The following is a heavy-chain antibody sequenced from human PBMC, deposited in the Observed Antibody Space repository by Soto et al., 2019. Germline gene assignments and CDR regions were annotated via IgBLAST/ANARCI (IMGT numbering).Heavy chain of an antibody. CDR3: AKDVMSYGDYADAPEY. V-gene: IGHV3-30*18. CDR2: ISYDGSNK. Sequence: GGSLRLSCAASGFTFSSYGMHWVRQAPGKGLEWVAVISYDGSNKYYADSVKGRFTISRDNSKNTLYLQMNSLRAEDTAVYYCAKDVMSYGDYADAPEYWGQGTLVTVSS. CDR1: GFTFSSYG. J-gene: IGHJ4*02. D-gene: IGHD4-17*01.